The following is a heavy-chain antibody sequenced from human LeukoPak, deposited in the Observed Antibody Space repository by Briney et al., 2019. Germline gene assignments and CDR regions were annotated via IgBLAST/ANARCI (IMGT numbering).Heavy chain of an antibody. Sequence: GGSLRLSCAASGFTFSSYGMHWVRQAPGKGLEWVAVIWYDGSNKYYADSVKGRFSISRDNFKNTLYLQLNSLRVEDTAVYYCAKAHGGSYHSGIDWGQGTLVIVSS. CDR1: GFTFSSYG. V-gene: IGHV3-33*06. CDR3: AKAHGGSYHSGID. CDR2: IWYDGSNK. J-gene: IGHJ4*02. D-gene: IGHD1-26*01.